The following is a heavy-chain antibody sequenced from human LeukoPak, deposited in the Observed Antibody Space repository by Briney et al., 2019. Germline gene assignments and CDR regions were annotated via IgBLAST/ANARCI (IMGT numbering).Heavy chain of an antibody. CDR1: GYTFTSYY. Sequence: ASVKVSCKASGYTFTSYYMHWVRQAPGQGLEWTGGIIPIFGTANYAQKFQDRVTITAVESMSTAYMELSSLRSEDTAVYYCARGWLAQTMVVTPYNYWGQGTLVTVSS. CDR3: ARGWLAQTMVVTPYNY. CDR2: IIPIFGTA. J-gene: IGHJ4*02. V-gene: IGHV1-69*13. D-gene: IGHD4-23*01.